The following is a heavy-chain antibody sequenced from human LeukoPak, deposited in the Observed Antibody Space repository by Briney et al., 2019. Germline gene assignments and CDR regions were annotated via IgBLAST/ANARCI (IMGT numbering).Heavy chain of an antibody. V-gene: IGHV1-8*01. D-gene: IGHD6-13*01. CDR1: GYTFTSYD. CDR2: MNPNSGNT. Sequence: ASVKVSCNASGYTFTSYDINWVRQATGQGLEWMGWMNPNSGNTGYAQKFQGRVTMTRNTSISTAYMELSSLRSEDTAVYYCARVRSSWLNWFDPWGQGTLVTVSS. J-gene: IGHJ5*02. CDR3: ARVRSSWLNWFDP.